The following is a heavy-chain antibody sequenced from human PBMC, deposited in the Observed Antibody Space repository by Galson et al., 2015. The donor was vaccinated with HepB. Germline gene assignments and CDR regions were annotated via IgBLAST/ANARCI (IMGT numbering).Heavy chain of an antibody. J-gene: IGHJ4*02. CDR3: AKYCSGGSCYWLVRGDY. V-gene: IGHV3-23*01. D-gene: IGHD2-15*01. CDR2: ISGSGGST. Sequence: SLRLSCAASGFTFSSYAMSWVRQAPGKGLEWVSAISGSGGSTYYADSVKGRFTISRDNSKNTLYLQMNSLRAEDTAVYYCAKYCSGGSCYWLVRGDYWGQGTLVTVSS. CDR1: GFTFSSYA.